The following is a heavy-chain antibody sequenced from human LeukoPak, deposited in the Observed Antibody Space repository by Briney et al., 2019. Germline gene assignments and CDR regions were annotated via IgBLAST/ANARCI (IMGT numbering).Heavy chain of an antibody. J-gene: IGHJ4*02. Sequence: PSETLSLTCTVSGGSVSSNYWSWIRQPPGRGLEWIGYILYSGSTNYHPSLKSRVNISADTSKNQVSLKLSSETAADTAIYYCARARGDYGWIDYWGQGTLVTVSS. V-gene: IGHV4-59*02. CDR3: ARARGDYGWIDY. CDR2: ILYSGST. D-gene: IGHD4-17*01. CDR1: GGSVSSNY.